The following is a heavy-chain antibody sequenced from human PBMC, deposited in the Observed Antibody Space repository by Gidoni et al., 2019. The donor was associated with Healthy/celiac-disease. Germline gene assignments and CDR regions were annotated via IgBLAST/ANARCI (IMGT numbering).Heavy chain of an antibody. V-gene: IGHV1-2*04. J-gene: IGHJ5*02. CDR2: INPNSGGT. Sequence: QVQLVQSGAEVKKPGASVKVSCKASGYTFTGYYMHWVRQAPGQGLEWMGWINPNSGGTNYAQKFQGWVTMTRDTSISTAYMELSRLRSDDTAVYYCARGGSIAVAGTEDWFDPWGQGTLVTVSS. CDR1: GYTFTGYY. CDR3: ARGGSIAVAGTEDWFDP. D-gene: IGHD6-19*01.